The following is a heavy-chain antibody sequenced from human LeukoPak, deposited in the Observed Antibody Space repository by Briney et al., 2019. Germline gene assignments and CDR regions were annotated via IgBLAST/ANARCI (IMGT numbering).Heavy chain of an antibody. D-gene: IGHD3-10*01. CDR3: AKSHSGSFRRVVDY. CDR1: GFTFSSYG. Sequence: GRSLRLSCAASGFTFSSYGMHWVRQAPGKGLEWVAVISYDGSNKYYADSVKGRFTISRDNSKNTLYLQMNSLRAEDTAVYYCAKSHSGSFRRVVDYWGQGTLVTVSS. V-gene: IGHV3-30*18. CDR2: ISYDGSNK. J-gene: IGHJ4*02.